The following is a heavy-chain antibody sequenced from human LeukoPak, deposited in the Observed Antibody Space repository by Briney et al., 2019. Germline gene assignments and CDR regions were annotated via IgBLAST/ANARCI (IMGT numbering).Heavy chain of an antibody. CDR3: AHRPPYYDFWSGYYTEGWFDP. Sequence: SGPTLVNPPQTLTLTCTFSGFSLSTSGVGVGWIRQPPGKALEWLALIYWDDDKRYSPSLKSRLTITKDTSKNQVVLTMTNMDPVDTATYYCAHRPPYYDFWSGYYTEGWFDPWGQGTLVTVSS. CDR2: IYWDDDK. V-gene: IGHV2-5*02. D-gene: IGHD3-3*01. CDR1: GFSLSTSGVG. J-gene: IGHJ5*02.